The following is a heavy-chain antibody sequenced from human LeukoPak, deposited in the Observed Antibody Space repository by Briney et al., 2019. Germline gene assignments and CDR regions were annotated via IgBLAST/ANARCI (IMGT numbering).Heavy chain of an antibody. J-gene: IGHJ4*02. V-gene: IGHV5-51*01. CDR2: IYPGDSDT. Sequence: GESLKTSCKGSGYRFANQWIGWVRQMPGKGLEWVGVIYPGDSDTRYSPSFQGQVAISADTSISTAYLQWSSLKAADTALYVCARRGNWNFDYWGQGTLVTVSS. CDR1: GYRFANQW. D-gene: IGHD1-1*01. CDR3: ARRGNWNFDY.